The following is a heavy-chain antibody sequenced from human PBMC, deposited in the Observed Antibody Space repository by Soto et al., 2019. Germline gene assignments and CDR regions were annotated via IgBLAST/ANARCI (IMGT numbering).Heavy chain of an antibody. CDR3: AKDSLGDYYYYGLDV. CDR1: GFTFSRFA. V-gene: IGHV3-23*01. Sequence: EVQLLESGGGLVQPGGSLRLSCAASGFTFSRFAMNWVRQAPGKGLEGVSGIGGSGGTTYYADSVKGRFTISRDNSKNTLFLQMNSLRAEDTAVYYCAKDSLGDYYYYGLDVWGQGTTVTVSS. J-gene: IGHJ6*02. D-gene: IGHD2-15*01. CDR2: IGGSGGTT.